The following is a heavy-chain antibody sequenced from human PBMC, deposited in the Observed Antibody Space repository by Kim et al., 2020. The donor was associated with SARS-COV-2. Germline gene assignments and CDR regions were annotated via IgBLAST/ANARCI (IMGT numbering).Heavy chain of an antibody. V-gene: IGHV3-53*01. Sequence: GGSLRLSCAASGFSVSTYDMTWVRQAPGKGLDWVSVIYSDGSTYYARSVRGRFTIFRDSSKNTMDFEMNSRGADDTAVYYCARDWGAFGHWCQGTLVAV. CDR2: IYSDGST. D-gene: IGHD3-3*02. CDR1: GFSVSTYD. CDR3: ARDWGAFGH. J-gene: IGHJ1*01.